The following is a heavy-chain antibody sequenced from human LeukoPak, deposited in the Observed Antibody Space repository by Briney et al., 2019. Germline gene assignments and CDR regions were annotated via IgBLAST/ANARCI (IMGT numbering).Heavy chain of an antibody. CDR2: INTNTGNP. J-gene: IGHJ4*02. CDR3: ASGPLRRYYDSSGYYPF. CDR1: GYTFTSYA. V-gene: IGHV7-4-1*02. Sequence: ASVKVSCKASGYTFTSYAMNWVRHAPGQGLEWMGWINTNTGNPTYAQGFTGRFVFSLDTSVSTAYLQISSLKAEDTAVYYCASGPLRRYYDSSGYYPFWGQGTLVTVSS. D-gene: IGHD3-22*01.